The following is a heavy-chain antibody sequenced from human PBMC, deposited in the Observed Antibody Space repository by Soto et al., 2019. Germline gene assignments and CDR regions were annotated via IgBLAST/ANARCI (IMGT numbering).Heavy chain of an antibody. CDR1: GFTFSSYG. D-gene: IGHD6-19*01. CDR3: AILGGLVPYYYYGMDV. CDR2: IWYDGSNK. J-gene: IGHJ6*02. Sequence: PGGSLRLSCAASGFTFSSYGMHWVRQAPGKGLEWVAVIWYDGSNKYYADSVKGRFTISRDNSKNTLYLQMNSLRAEDTAVYYCAILGGLVPYYYYGMDVWGQGTTVTVSS. V-gene: IGHV3-33*01.